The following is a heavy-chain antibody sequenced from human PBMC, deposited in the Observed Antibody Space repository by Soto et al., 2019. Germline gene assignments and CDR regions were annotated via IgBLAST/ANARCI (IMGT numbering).Heavy chain of an antibody. Sequence: EVQLVESGGGLVQPGGSLRLSCAGSGFTLSDHYIDWVRQAPGKGLEWVGRSRDKAQGYSTAYAASVKGRFTTSRDESKNSVYLQMNSLKTEDTAVYYCARDRGYDPHDYYYNAMDVWGQGTTVTVSS. CDR2: SRDKAQGYST. J-gene: IGHJ6*02. CDR1: GFTLSDHY. D-gene: IGHD3-10*01. CDR3: ARDRGYDPHDYYYNAMDV. V-gene: IGHV3-72*01.